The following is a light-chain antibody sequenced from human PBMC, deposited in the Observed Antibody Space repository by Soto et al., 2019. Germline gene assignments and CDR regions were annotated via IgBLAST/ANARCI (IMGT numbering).Light chain of an antibody. V-gene: IGLV2-14*01. J-gene: IGLJ2*01. Sequence: QSVLTQPASVSASPGQSITISCAGTSSDVGGWPHVSWYQQHPGKAPKLVIYEVSNRPSGVSSRFSGSKSGSTASLTISGLQAEDEVDYYCSSYTSSSTLVFGGGTKLTVL. CDR2: EVS. CDR3: SSYTSSSTLV. CDR1: SSDVGGWPH.